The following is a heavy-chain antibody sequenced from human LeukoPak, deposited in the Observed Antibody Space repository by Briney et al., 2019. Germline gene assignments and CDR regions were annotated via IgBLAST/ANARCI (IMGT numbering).Heavy chain of an antibody. J-gene: IGHJ4*02. V-gene: IGHV3-48*03. D-gene: IGHD6-13*01. CDR3: ARDVIGFSWFLFDY. CDR1: GFTFSSYE. Sequence: GGSLRLSCAASGFTFSSYEMNWVRQAPGKGLEGVSYISSSGSTIYYADSVKGRFTISRDNAKNSLYLQMNSLRAEDTAVYYCARDVIGFSWFLFDYWGQGTLVTVSS. CDR2: ISSSGSTI.